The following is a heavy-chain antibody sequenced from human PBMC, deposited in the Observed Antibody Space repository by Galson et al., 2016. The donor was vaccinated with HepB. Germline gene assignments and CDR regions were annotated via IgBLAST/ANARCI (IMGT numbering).Heavy chain of an antibody. V-gene: IGHV3-30-3*01. CDR3: ARTPSSYFDY. D-gene: IGHD6-6*01. CDR2: ISYDGSNK. J-gene: IGHJ4*02. CDR1: GFTFSSYA. Sequence: SLRLSCAASGFTFSSYAMHWVRQAPGKGLEWVAVISYDGSNKYYADSVKGRFTISRDNSKNTLYLQMNSLRAEATAVYYCARTPSSYFDYWGQGTLVTVSS.